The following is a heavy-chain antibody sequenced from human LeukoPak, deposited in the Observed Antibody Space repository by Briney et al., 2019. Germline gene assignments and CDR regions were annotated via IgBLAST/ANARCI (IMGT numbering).Heavy chain of an antibody. Sequence: ASVKVSCKASGYTFTGYYMHWVRQAPGQGLEWMGWINPNSGGTNYAQKFQGRVTMTRDTSISTAYMDLSRLTPDDTAVYYCARGEVPAAISSFDYWGQGTLVTVSS. CDR2: INPNSGGT. CDR3: ARGEVPAAISSFDY. J-gene: IGHJ4*02. V-gene: IGHV1-2*02. D-gene: IGHD2-2*01. CDR1: GYTFTGYY.